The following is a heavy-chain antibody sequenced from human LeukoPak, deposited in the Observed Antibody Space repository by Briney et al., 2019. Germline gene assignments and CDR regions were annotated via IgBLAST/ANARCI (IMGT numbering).Heavy chain of an antibody. Sequence: GGSLRLSCAASGFTFSSYAMHWVRQAPGKGLEWVAVISYDGRNKYYADSVKGRFTISRDNSRNTLYLQMNSLRAEDTAVYYCARDRQGGNWGDFDFWGQGTLVTVSS. CDR3: ARDRQGGNWGDFDF. V-gene: IGHV3-30*04. CDR2: ISYDGRNK. J-gene: IGHJ4*02. D-gene: IGHD3-16*01. CDR1: GFTFSSYA.